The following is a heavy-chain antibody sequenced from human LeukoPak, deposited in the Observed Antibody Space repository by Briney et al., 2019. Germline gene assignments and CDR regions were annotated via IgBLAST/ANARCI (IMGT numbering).Heavy chain of an antibody. CDR2: INPSSGGT. D-gene: IGHD1-26*01. CDR3: ARHPYSGSYHVDY. J-gene: IGHJ4*02. CDR1: GYIFTGYY. Sequence: ASVKVSCKASGYIFTGYYMHWVRQAPGQGLEWMGWINPSSGGTNSAQKFQGRVTMTRDTSISTAYMELSRLTSDDTAVYYCARHPYSGSYHVDYWGQGTLVTVSS. V-gene: IGHV1-2*02.